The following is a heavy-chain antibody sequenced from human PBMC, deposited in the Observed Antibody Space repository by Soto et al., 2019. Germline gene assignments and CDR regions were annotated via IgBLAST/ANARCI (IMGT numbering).Heavy chain of an antibody. J-gene: IGHJ6*02. Sequence: PGWSMRLSCAASGFTFSSSSMNWVLQAPGKGLEWVSYISSSSSTIYYADSVKGRFTISRDNAKNSLYLQMNSLRDEDTAVYYCARRGGTPRDYYYYGMDVWGQGTTVTVSS. CDR1: GFTFSSSS. CDR3: ARRGGTPRDYYYYGMDV. V-gene: IGHV3-48*02. D-gene: IGHD1-26*01. CDR2: ISSSSSTI.